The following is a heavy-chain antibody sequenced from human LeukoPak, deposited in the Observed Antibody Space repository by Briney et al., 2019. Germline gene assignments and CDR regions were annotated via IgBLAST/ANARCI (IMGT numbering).Heavy chain of an antibody. CDR3: ARTSPRAATFDY. J-gene: IGHJ4*02. Sequence: SETPSLTCTVSGGSISSYYWSWIRQPAGKGLEWIGRIYPSGSTNYNPSRKSRVTMSVDTSKNQFSLKLTSVTAADTAVYYCARTSPRAATFDYWGQGTLVTVSS. CDR2: IYPSGST. CDR1: GGSISSYY. V-gene: IGHV4-4*07. D-gene: IGHD2-15*01.